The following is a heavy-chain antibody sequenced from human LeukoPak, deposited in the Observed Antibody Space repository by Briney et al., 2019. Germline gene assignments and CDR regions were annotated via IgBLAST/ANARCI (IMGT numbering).Heavy chain of an antibody. CDR3: VRERFGAIVED. J-gene: IGHJ4*02. CDR2: VYGGGNT. D-gene: IGHD5-24*01. V-gene: IGHV3-53*01. CDR1: GFTVANDR. Sequence: GGSLRLSCAASGFTVANDRMSWVRQAPGKGLEWVSTVYGGGNTAYADSVKGRFTISRDTSKNTLLLQMNSLRAEDTALYFCVRERFGAIVEDWGQGALVIVSS.